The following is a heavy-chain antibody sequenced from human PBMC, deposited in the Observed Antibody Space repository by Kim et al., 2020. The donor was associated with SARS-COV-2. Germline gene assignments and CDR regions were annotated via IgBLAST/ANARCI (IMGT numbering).Heavy chain of an antibody. J-gene: IGHJ4*02. CDR1: SGSIRSGSYY. V-gene: IGHV4-39*01. D-gene: IGHD3-10*01. Sequence: SETLSLTCTVSSGSIRSGSYYWGRSRQPPGKGLEWIGSIYYSGALTTTRPSKVESPYPYTSKNQFSLKLTSVTAADTAVYYCAGQVVELQFGELPNYWGQGTLVTVSS. CDR3: AGQVVELQFGELPNY. CDR2: IYYSGAL.